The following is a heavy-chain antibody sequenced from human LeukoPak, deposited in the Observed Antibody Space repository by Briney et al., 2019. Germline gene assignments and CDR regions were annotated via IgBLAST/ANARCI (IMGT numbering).Heavy chain of an antibody. CDR3: ARETHRGVYYDSSGLFDI. Sequence: GASVKVSCKASGYTFTSYAMHWVRQAPGQRLEWRGWINAGNGNTKYSQKFQGRVTITRDTSASTAYMELSSLRSEDTAVYYCARETHRGVYYDSSGLFDIWGQGTMVTVSS. CDR2: INAGNGNT. CDR1: GYTFTSYA. V-gene: IGHV1-3*01. D-gene: IGHD3-22*01. J-gene: IGHJ3*02.